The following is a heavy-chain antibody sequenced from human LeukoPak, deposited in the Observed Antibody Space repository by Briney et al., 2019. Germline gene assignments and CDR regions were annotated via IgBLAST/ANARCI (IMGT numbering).Heavy chain of an antibody. CDR1: GFTFSSYS. D-gene: IGHD2-2*01. J-gene: IGHJ4*02. CDR2: ISGTGDYI. CDR3: ARREPTGCSGTSCFAGPVGN. Sequence: PGGSLRLSCAASGFTFSSYSMNWVRQAPGKGLGWVSSISGTGDYIYYADSVKGRFTISRDNGKNSLFLQMNSLRVEDTAVYYCARREPTGCSGTSCFAGPVGNWGQGTLVTVSS. V-gene: IGHV3-21*01.